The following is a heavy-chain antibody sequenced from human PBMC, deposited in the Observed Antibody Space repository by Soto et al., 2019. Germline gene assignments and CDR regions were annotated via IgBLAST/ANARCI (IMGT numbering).Heavy chain of an antibody. J-gene: IGHJ6*02. D-gene: IGHD4-17*01. V-gene: IGHV3-30-3*01. CDR3: ARDYGGNLSRSKYSYYGMDV. CDR1: GFTFSSYA. CDR2: ISYDGSNK. Sequence: GGSLRLSCAASGFTFSSYAMHWVRQAPGKGLEWVAVISYDGSNKYYADSVKGRFTISRDNSKNTLYLQMNSLRAEDTAVYYCARDYGGNLSRSKYSYYGMDVWGQGTTVTVSS.